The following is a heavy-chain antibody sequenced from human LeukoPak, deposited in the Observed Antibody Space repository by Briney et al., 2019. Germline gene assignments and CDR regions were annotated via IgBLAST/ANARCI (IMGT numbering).Heavy chain of an antibody. CDR1: GGSISGYY. D-gene: IGHD2-21*02. CDR2: IYYSGTT. Sequence: SETLSLTCSVSGGSISGYYWSWIRQPPGKGLEWIGYIYYSGTTIYNPSLKSRLTISVHTSKNQFSMKLSSVTAADTAVYYCARGGQPLLGNWFDPWGRGTLVTVSS. CDR3: ARGGQPLLGNWFDP. V-gene: IGHV4-59*08. J-gene: IGHJ5*02.